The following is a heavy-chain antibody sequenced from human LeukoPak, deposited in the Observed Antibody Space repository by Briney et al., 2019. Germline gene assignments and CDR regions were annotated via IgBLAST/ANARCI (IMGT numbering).Heavy chain of an antibody. CDR3: AKGLRGSSWVDY. V-gene: IGHV3-30*18. CDR1: GFTFSSYG. D-gene: IGHD6-13*01. J-gene: IGHJ4*02. CDR2: ISYDGSNK. Sequence: GGSLRLSCAASGFTFSSYGMHWVRQAPGKGLEWVAVISYDGSNKYYADSVKGRFTISRDNSKNTLYLQMNSLRAEDTAVYYCAKGLRGSSWVDYWGQGTLVTVSS.